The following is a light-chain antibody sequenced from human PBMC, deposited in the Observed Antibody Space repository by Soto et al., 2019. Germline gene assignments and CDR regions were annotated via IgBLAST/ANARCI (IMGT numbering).Light chain of an antibody. CDR1: QSISSW. Sequence: DIQMTQSPSTLSASVGDRVTITCRASQSISSWLAWYQQKPGKAPKLLIYDVSSLESGVPSRFSGSGSGTEFTLTISRLEPEDFAVFYCQQYGDSPTFGQGTKVDIK. V-gene: IGKV1-5*01. CDR3: QQYGDSPT. CDR2: DVS. J-gene: IGKJ1*01.